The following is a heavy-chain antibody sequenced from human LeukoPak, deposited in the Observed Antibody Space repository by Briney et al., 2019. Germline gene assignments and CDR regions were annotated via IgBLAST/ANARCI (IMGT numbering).Heavy chain of an antibody. CDR1: GYSISSGYY. Sequence: SETLSLTCAVSGYSISSGYYWGWIRQPPGKGLEWIGSIYHSGSTYYNLSLKSRVTISVDTSKNQFSLKLSSVTAADTAVYYCARTIDGYNPDFDYWGQGTLVTASS. CDR3: ARTIDGYNPDFDY. J-gene: IGHJ4*02. V-gene: IGHV4-38-2*01. CDR2: IYHSGST. D-gene: IGHD5-24*01.